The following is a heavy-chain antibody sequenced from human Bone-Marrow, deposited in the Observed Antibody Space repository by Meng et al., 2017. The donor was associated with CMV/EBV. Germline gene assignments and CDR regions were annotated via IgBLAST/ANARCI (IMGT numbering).Heavy chain of an antibody. D-gene: IGHD1-14*01. V-gene: IGHV3-7*01. CDR1: GFTFDSYG. CDR3: ARGYVRFAD. CDR2: IKQDGSEK. J-gene: IGHJ4*02. Sequence: GESLKISCVASGFTFDSYGMHWVRQAPGKGLEWVANIKQDGSEKYYVDSVKGRFTISRDNAKNSLYLQMNSLRAEDTAVYYCARGYVRFADWGPGKLVNVAS.